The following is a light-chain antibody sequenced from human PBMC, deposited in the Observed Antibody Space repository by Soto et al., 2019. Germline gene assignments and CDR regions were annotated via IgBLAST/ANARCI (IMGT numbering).Light chain of an antibody. CDR2: NVY. Sequence: QSALTQPASVSGFPGQSINISCTGSRSDIGVHSFVSWYQQHPTMVPKLIIYNVYRRPSGVSGRFSASKAGNTASLTISGLQADDEDNYSCSAYTSAATLFGGGTKVTVL. V-gene: IGLV2-14*03. CDR3: SAYTSAATL. J-gene: IGLJ2*01. CDR1: RSDIGVHSF.